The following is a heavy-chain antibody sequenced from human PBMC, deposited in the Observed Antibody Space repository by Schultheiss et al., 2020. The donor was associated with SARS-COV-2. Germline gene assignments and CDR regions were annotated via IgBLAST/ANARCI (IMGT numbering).Heavy chain of an antibody. Sequence: GESLKISCAASGFTVSSNYMSWVRQAPGKGLEWVSVIYSGGSTYYADSVKGRFTISRDNAKNSLYLQMNSLRAEDTAVYYCARDEGGWELLNYWGQGTLVTVSS. D-gene: IGHD1-26*01. V-gene: IGHV3-66*01. CDR1: GFTVSSNY. CDR2: IYSGGST. J-gene: IGHJ4*02. CDR3: ARDEGGWELLNY.